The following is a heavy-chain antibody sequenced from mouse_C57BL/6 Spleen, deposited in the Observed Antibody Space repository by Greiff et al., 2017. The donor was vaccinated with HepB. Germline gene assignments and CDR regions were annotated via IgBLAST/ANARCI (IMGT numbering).Heavy chain of an antibody. CDR3: ARVGGYSYAMDY. Sequence: QVQLQQSGAELVRPGTSVKVSCKASGYAFTNYLIEWVKQRPGQGLEWIGVINPGSGGTNYNEKFKGKVTLTADKSSSTAYMQLSSLTSEDSAVYFCARVGGYSYAMDYWGQGTSVTVSS. J-gene: IGHJ4*01. V-gene: IGHV1-54*01. D-gene: IGHD2-3*01. CDR2: INPGSGGT. CDR1: GYAFTNYL.